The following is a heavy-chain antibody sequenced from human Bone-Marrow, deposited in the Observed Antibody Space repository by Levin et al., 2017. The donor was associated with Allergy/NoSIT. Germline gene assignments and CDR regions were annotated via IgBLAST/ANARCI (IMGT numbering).Heavy chain of an antibody. V-gene: IGHV3-23*01. D-gene: IGHD3-10*01. CDR2: ISGSDSRT. J-gene: IGHJ4*02. CDR1: GFTFSSYA. CDR3: AKDLSDYFGSGNYFVA. Sequence: GGSLRLSCAASGFTFSSYAMSWVRHAPGKGLEWVSAISGSDSRTYYSDSVKGRFTISRDNSKNTLDLQMNSLRPEDTATYYCAKDLSDYFGSGNYFVAWGQGTLVTVSS.